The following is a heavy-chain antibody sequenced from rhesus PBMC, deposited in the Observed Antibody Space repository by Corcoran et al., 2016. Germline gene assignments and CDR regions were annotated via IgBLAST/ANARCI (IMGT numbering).Heavy chain of an antibody. CDR2: IYGSSGNT. CDR1: DYSIINNY. V-gene: IGHV4-147*01. Sequence: QVQLQESGPGLVKPSETLSLTCAVSDYSIINNYWSWIRQPPGKGLEWIGFIYGSSGNTHYNPSLKSRVTISTDTSKNQFSLKLSSVTAADTAVYYCARTYFYDSGYYYYFDYWGQGVLVTVSS. D-gene: IGHD3-28*01. CDR3: ARTYFYDSGYYYYFDY. J-gene: IGHJ4*01.